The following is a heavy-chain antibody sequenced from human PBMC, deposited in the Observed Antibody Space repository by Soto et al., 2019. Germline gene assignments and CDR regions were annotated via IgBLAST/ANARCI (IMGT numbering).Heavy chain of an antibody. CDR1: GYTFTSYG. CDR2: ISAYNGNT. D-gene: IGHD6-13*01. Sequence: ASVKVSCKASGYTFTSYGISWVRQATGQGLEWMGWISAYNGNTNYAQKLQGRVTMTTDTSTSTVYMELRSLRSDDTAVYYCARDLAAADYWGQGTLVTVSS. J-gene: IGHJ4*02. CDR3: ARDLAAADY. V-gene: IGHV1-18*01.